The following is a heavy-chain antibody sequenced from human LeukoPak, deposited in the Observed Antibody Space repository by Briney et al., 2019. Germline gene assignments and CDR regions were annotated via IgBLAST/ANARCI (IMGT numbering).Heavy chain of an antibody. Sequence: GGSLRLSCAASGFTFSSYAMHWVRQAPGKGLEWVAVISYDGSNNYYADSVKGRFTISRDNSKNTLYLQMNSLRAEDTAVYYCARQGSDSSGLTPHFHDYWGQGTLVTVSS. CDR3: ARQGSDSSGLTPHFHDY. CDR1: GFTFSSYA. D-gene: IGHD3-22*01. CDR2: ISYDGSNN. V-gene: IGHV3-30-3*01. J-gene: IGHJ4*02.